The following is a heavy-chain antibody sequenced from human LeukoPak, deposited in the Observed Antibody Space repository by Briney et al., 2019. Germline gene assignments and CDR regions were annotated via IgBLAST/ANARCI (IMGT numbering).Heavy chain of an antibody. D-gene: IGHD6-13*01. CDR2: ISYSGST. Sequence: SETLSLTCTVSGGSISSYSWSWIRQPPGKRLEWIGYISYSGSTNYNPSLKSRVTISVDTSKNQFSLKRSSVTAADTAVYYCARDYSSSWFDPWGQGTLVTVSS. J-gene: IGHJ5*02. V-gene: IGHV4-59*01. CDR3: ARDYSSSWFDP. CDR1: GGSISSYS.